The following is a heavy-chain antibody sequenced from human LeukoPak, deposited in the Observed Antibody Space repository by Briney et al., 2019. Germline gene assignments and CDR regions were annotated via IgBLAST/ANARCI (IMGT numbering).Heavy chain of an antibody. D-gene: IGHD6-13*01. CDR2: IYHSGST. Sequence: PSETLSLTCVVSTDYSIRSGDYWGWIRQPPGKGLEWIGSIYHSGSTHYNPSLKSRDTISVDTSRNQFSLKLSSVTAADTAVYYCARNSSSWFDYWGQGTLVTVSS. V-gene: IGHV4-38-2*01. J-gene: IGHJ4*02. CDR3: ARNSSSWFDY. CDR1: TDYSIRSGDY.